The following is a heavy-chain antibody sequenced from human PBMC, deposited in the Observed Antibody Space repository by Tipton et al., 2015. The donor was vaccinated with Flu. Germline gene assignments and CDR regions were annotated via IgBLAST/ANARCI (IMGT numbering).Heavy chain of an antibody. D-gene: IGHD5-12*01. CDR2: MYHTGTS. CDR1: GYAMTSGYF. V-gene: IGHV4-38-2*02. J-gene: IGHJ4*02. CDR3: VRWARASAHFDY. Sequence: TLSLTCSVSGYAMTSGYFWGWIRQPPGKGLEWIGNMYHTGTSYYSPSLNSRVSISVDTSKNQFSLSVTSVSAADTAVYYCVRWARASAHFDYWGQGILVTVSS.